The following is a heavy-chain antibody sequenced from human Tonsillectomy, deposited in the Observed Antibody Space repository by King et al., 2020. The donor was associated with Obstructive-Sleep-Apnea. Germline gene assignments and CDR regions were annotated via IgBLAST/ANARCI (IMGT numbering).Heavy chain of an antibody. J-gene: IGHJ5*02. CDR1: GGSFSGYF. CDR2: INLGGNT. CDR3: AKGAGSFDP. Sequence: VQLQQWGAGLLKPSETLSLTCAVYGGSFSGYFWSWIRQPPGKGLEWIGEINLGGNTNYNPSLKSRVTISIDTTKNQFSLKLTSVTAADTAGYYGAKGAGSFDPWGQGSLVTVSS. D-gene: IGHD2-15*01. V-gene: IGHV4-34*01.